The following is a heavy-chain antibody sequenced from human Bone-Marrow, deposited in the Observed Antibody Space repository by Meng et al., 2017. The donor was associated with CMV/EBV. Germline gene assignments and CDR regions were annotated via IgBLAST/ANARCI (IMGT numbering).Heavy chain of an antibody. CDR3: ARGSYSSSWYGDYYYYYGMDV. D-gene: IGHD6-13*01. V-gene: IGHV1-8*03. Sequence: ASVKVSCKASGYTFTSYDINWVRQATGQGLEWMGWMNPNSGNTGYAQKFQGRVTITRNTSISTAYMELSSLRSEDTAVYYCARGSYSSSWYGDYYYYYGMDVWGQGTTVTVSS. CDR1: GYTFTSYD. CDR2: MNPNSGNT. J-gene: IGHJ6*02.